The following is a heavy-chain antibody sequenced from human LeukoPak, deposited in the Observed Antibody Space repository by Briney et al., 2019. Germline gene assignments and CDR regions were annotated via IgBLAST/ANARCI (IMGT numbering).Heavy chain of an antibody. CDR1: GGSISSYY. V-gene: IGHV4-59*01. CDR2: IYYSGST. Sequence: SETLSLTCTVSGGSISSYYWSWIRQPPGKGLEWIGYIYYSGSTNYNPPLKSRVTISVDTSKNQFSLKLSSVTAADTAVYYCARQVSYIAVAGPRDDAFDIWGQGTMITVSS. D-gene: IGHD6-19*01. CDR3: ARQVSYIAVAGPRDDAFDI. J-gene: IGHJ3*02.